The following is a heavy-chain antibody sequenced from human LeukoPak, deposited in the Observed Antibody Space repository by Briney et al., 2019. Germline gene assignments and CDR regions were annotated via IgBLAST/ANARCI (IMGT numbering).Heavy chain of an antibody. CDR3: ARIQSSSSPFDY. CDR2: IYYSGTT. D-gene: IGHD2-2*01. J-gene: IGHJ4*02. CDR1: RGSVSSNY. V-gene: IGHV4-59*02. Sequence: SETLSLTCTVSRGSVSSNYWSWIRQPPGKGLEWIGYIYYSGTTTYNPSLESRFTISVDTSKNQFSLRLSSVTAADTAVYYCARIQSSSSPFDYWGQGTLGTVSS.